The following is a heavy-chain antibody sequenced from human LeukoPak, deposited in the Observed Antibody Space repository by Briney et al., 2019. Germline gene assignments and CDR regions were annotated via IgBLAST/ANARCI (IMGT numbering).Heavy chain of an antibody. D-gene: IGHD5-18*01. CDR1: GGSISSYY. V-gene: IGHV4-59*01. CDR3: ARSDTAMVPFDY. J-gene: IGHJ4*02. Sequence: PSETLSLTCTVSGGSISSYYWSWIRQPPGKGLEWNGYIYYSGSTNYNPSLKSRVTISVDTSKNQFSLKLSSVTAADTAVYYCARSDTAMVPFDYWGQGTLVTVSS. CDR2: IYYSGST.